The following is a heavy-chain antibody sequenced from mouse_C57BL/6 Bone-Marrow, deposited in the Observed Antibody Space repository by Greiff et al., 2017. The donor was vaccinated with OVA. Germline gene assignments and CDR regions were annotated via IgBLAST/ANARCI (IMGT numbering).Heavy chain of an antibody. J-gene: IGHJ3*01. CDR3: VRLDGYYVPY. CDR2: IRSKSNNYAT. D-gene: IGHD2-3*01. V-gene: IGHV10-1*01. Sequence: EVQLQESGGGLVQPKGSLKLSCAASGFSFNTYAMNWVRQAPGKGLEWVARIRSKSNNYATYYADSVKDRFTISRDDSESMLYLQMNNLKTEDTAMYDCVRLDGYYVPYWGQGTLVTVAA. CDR1: GFSFNTYA.